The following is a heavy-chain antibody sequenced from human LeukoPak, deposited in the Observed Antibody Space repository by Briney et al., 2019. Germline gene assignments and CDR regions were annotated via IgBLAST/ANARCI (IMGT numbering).Heavy chain of an antibody. CDR1: GDSISNSRYY. CDR2: IYYSGDT. D-gene: IGHD3-22*01. CDR3: ARLHYESSGSPNYYYYMDV. V-gene: IGHV4-39*01. Sequence: SETLSLTCTVSGDSISNSRYYWGWIRQPPGKGLEWIGTIYYSGDTYYNPSLKSRVTISVDTSKNQFSLKLTSVTAADTAVYYCARLHYESSGSPNYYYYMDVWGNGTTVTVSS. J-gene: IGHJ6*03.